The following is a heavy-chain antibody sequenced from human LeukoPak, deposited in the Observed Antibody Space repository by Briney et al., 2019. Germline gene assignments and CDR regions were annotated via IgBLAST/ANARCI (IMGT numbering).Heavy chain of an antibody. CDR3: AFLGGYSGGSSIFDI. CDR1: GFTFSSYA. CDR2: ISGSGGST. J-gene: IGHJ3*02. D-gene: IGHD1-26*01. V-gene: IGHV3-23*01. Sequence: GGSLRLSCAASGFTFSSYAMSWVRQAPGKGLEWVSAISGSGGSTYYADSVKGRFTISRDNSKNTLYLQMNSLRAEDTAVYYCAFLGGYSGGSSIFDIWGQGTMVPVSS.